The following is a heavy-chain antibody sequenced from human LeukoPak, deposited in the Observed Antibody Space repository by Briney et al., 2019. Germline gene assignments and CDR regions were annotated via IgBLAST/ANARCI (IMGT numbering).Heavy chain of an antibody. J-gene: IGHJ6*02. CDR1: GGSISRYY. Sequence: SETLSLTCTVSGGSISRYYWSWIRQPPGKGLEWVGYIYYSGSANYNPSLKSRVTISVDTSKNQFSLKLSSVTAADTAVYYCARLRVISGRIQLWPNYYYYGMDVWGQGTTVTVSS. V-gene: IGHV4-59*08. CDR2: IYYSGSA. CDR3: ARLRVISGRIQLWPNYYYYGMDV. D-gene: IGHD5-18*01.